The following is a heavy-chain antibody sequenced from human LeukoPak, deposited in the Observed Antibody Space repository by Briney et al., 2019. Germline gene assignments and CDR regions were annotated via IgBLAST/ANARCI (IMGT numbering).Heavy chain of an antibody. CDR2: ISAYNGNT. Sequence: ASVKVSCKASGYTFTSYGIGWGRQAPGQGLEWMGWISAYNGNTNYAQKLQGRVTMTTDTSTSTAYMELRSLRSDDTAVYYCARSKGRYYDFWSGPGTADYWGQGTLVTVSS. D-gene: IGHD3-3*01. CDR3: ARSKGRYYDFWSGPGTADY. CDR1: GYTFTSYG. J-gene: IGHJ4*02. V-gene: IGHV1-18*01.